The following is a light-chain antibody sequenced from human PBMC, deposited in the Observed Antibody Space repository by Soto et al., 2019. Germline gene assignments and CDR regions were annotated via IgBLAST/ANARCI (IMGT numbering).Light chain of an antibody. Sequence: QSSLTQPRSVSGSPGQSITISCTGSSSDVGSYNYVSWYQQHPGQAPKSMIYDVNKRPSGVSHRFSGSKSGNTASLTISGLQADDEADYYCLSYAGSYNFVFGSGTKVTVL. CDR3: LSYAGSYNFV. CDR1: SSDVGSYNY. V-gene: IGLV2-11*01. J-gene: IGLJ1*01. CDR2: DVN.